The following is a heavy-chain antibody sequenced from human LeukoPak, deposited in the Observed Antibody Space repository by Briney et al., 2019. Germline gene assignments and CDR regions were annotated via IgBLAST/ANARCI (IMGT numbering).Heavy chain of an antibody. Sequence: ASVKVSCKASGYTFTGYYMHWVRQAPGQGLERMGWINPNSGGTNYAQKFQGRVTMTRDTSISTAYMELSRLRSDDTAVYYCARVTGTTPDVDYWGQGTLVTVSS. CDR1: GYTFTGYY. CDR2: INPNSGGT. CDR3: ARVTGTTPDVDY. J-gene: IGHJ4*02. D-gene: IGHD1-7*01. V-gene: IGHV1-2*02.